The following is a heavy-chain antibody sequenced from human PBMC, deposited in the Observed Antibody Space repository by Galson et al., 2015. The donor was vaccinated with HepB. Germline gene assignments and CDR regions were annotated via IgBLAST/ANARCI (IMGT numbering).Heavy chain of an antibody. D-gene: IGHD1-26*01. V-gene: IGHV3-23*01. CDR3: AKDRWNSGSYYGAYDM. Sequence: SLRLSCAASAFTFSSYAMTWVHQAPGKGLEWVSTISASGGRTDYADSVKGRFTISRDNSKNTLYVQMNSLRAEDTAVYYCAKDRWNSGSYYGAYDMWGPGTVVTVSS. CDR1: AFTFSSYA. CDR2: ISASGGRT. J-gene: IGHJ3*02.